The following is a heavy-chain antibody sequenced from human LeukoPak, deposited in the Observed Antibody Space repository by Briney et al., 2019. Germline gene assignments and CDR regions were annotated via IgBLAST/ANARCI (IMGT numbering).Heavy chain of an antibody. V-gene: IGHV3-23*01. J-gene: IGHJ4*02. CDR3: AKNGGSQCYSHLDS. CDR2: TSGSGGST. D-gene: IGHD2-15*01. Sequence: PGGSLRLSCAASGFTFSSYAMSWVRQAPGKGLEWVSGTSGSGGSTYYAGSVKGRFTISRDNSKNTLYLQMNSLRVKDTAVSYCAKNGGSQCYSHLDSWGQGTLVTVSS. CDR1: GFTFSSYA.